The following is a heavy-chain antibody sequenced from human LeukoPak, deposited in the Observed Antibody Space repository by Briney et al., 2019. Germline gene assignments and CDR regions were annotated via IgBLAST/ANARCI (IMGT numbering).Heavy chain of an antibody. Sequence: GASVKVSCKASGGTFSSYAISWARQAPEQGLEWMGGIIPIFGTANYAQKFQGRVTITADESTSTAYMELSSLRSEDTAVYYCARVSSGSSPFHGYYYYGMDVWGQGTTVTVSS. D-gene: IGHD6-19*01. CDR1: GGTFSSYA. CDR2: IIPIFGTA. J-gene: IGHJ6*02. CDR3: ARVSSGSSPFHGYYYYGMDV. V-gene: IGHV1-69*13.